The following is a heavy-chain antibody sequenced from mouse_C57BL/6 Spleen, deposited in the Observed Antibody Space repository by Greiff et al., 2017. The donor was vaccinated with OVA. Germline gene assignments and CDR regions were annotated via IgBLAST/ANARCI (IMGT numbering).Heavy chain of an antibody. D-gene: IGHD3-3*01. CDR2: IHPNSGST. J-gene: IGHJ4*01. V-gene: IGHV1-64*01. CDR1: GYTFTSYW. CDR3: AKGLSYYYAMDY. Sequence: VQLQQPGAELVKPGASVKLSCKASGYTFTSYWMHWVKQRPGQGLEWIGMIHPNSGSTNYNEKFKSKATLTVDKSSSTAYMQLSSLTSEDSAVYYCAKGLSYYYAMDYWGQGTSVTVSS.